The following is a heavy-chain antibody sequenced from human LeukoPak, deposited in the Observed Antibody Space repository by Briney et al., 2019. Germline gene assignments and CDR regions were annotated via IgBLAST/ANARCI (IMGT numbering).Heavy chain of an antibody. V-gene: IGHV4-59*01. CDR1: GGSISSYY. J-gene: IGHJ3*02. Sequence: SETLSLTCTVSGGSISSYYWSWIRQPPGKGLEWIGYIYYSGSTNYNPSLKSRVTISVDTSKNQFSLKLSSVTAADTAVYYCARADIVKGCAFDIWGPGTMVTVSS. D-gene: IGHD2-15*01. CDR2: IYYSGST. CDR3: ARADIVKGCAFDI.